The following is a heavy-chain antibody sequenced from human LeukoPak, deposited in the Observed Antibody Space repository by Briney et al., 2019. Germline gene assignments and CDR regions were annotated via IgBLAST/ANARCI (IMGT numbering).Heavy chain of an antibody. Sequence: PSGTLSLTCAVSGGSISSGNWWSWVRQPPGKGLEWIGEIYHSGSTNYNPSLKSRVAISVDKSKNQFSLKLSSVTAADTAVYYCARDGPLGWFGENDYWGQGTLVTVSS. J-gene: IGHJ4*02. CDR1: GGSISSGNW. V-gene: IGHV4-4*02. D-gene: IGHD3-10*01. CDR3: ARDGPLGWFGENDY. CDR2: IYHSGST.